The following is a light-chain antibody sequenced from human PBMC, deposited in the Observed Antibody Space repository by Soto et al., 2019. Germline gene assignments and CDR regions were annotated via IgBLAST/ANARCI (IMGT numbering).Light chain of an antibody. Sequence: DIQMTQSPSSVSASVGDRVTITCRASQGISSWLAWYQQKPGKAPKLLIYAASSLQSGVPSRFSGSGSGTDFTLTISSXXXXXXXXXXCXQANSXPFTFGPGTKVXXX. CDR3: XQANSXPFT. J-gene: IGKJ3*01. CDR2: AAS. V-gene: IGKV1-12*01. CDR1: QGISSW.